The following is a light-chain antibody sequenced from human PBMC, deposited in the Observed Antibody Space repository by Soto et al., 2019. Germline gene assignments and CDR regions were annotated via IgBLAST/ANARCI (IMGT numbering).Light chain of an antibody. V-gene: IGKV3-11*01. J-gene: IGKJ2*01. Sequence: EIGLTHSPAPLSLSPGERATLSCRASQSVSSYLAWYQQKPGQAPRLLIYDASNRATGIPARFSGGGSGTDFTLAISSLEPEDFAVYYCQQRFNWPRFAFGQGTKLEIK. CDR2: DAS. CDR3: QQRFNWPRFA. CDR1: QSVSSY.